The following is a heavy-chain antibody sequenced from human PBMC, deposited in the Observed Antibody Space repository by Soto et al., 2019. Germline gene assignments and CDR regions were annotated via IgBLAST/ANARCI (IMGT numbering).Heavy chain of an antibody. Sequence: EVQLVESGGGLVQPGGSLRLSCAASGFTVSSNYMSWVRQAPGKGLEWVSVIYSGGSTYYADSVKGRFTISRDNSKNTRYLQMNSLRAEDTAVYYCARDSPAADQNKWYFDLWGRGTLVTVSS. CDR1: GFTVSSNY. V-gene: IGHV3-66*01. J-gene: IGHJ2*01. CDR3: ARDSPAADQNKWYFDL. D-gene: IGHD6-13*01. CDR2: IYSGGST.